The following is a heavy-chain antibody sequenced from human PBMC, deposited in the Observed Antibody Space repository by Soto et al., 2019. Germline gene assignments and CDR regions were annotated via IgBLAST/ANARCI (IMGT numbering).Heavy chain of an antibody. V-gene: IGHV4-30-4*01. Sequence: PSETLSLTCTVSGGSINSGDFYWSWIRQPPGKGLEWIGYIYYTGSAYHNPSLKSRVTISIDTSKNQFSLNLTSVTAADTAVHYCARVDILTGYHYWGQGTLVTVSS. CDR1: GGSINSGDFY. D-gene: IGHD3-9*01. J-gene: IGHJ4*02. CDR3: ARVDILTGYHY. CDR2: IYYTGSA.